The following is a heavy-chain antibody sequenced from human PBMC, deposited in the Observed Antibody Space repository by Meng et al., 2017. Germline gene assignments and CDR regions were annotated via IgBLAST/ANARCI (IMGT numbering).Heavy chain of an antibody. D-gene: IGHD6-13*01. J-gene: IGHJ5*02. CDR2: IKSANGDA. CDR1: GYTFTSYT. CDR3: ARGTGSSWFDP. V-gene: IGHV1-3*01. Sequence: QVLLVQSGAEVEKTGASVKVSCKASGYTFTSYTIHWVRQAPGQSLAWMGWIKSANGDAKYSQKFQGRLTLTRDTSASTAYLELSSLTFEDTAVYYCARGTGSSWFDPWGQGTLVTVSS.